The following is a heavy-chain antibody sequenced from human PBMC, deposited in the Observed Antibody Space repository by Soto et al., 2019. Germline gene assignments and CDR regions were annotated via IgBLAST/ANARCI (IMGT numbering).Heavy chain of an antibody. Sequence: VQLLESGGALVQPGRSLRLSCAASGFTFSSYAIYWVRQAPGKGLEWVSTISNSGDTYYADSVEGRFTISRDNSKDTLYLQMNSLRAEDTAVYYCTKPKYRGVVVNVWGQGTTVTVSS. V-gene: IGHV3-23*01. D-gene: IGHD3-10*01. CDR3: TKPKYRGVVVNV. CDR2: ISNSGDT. J-gene: IGHJ6*02. CDR1: GFTFSSYA.